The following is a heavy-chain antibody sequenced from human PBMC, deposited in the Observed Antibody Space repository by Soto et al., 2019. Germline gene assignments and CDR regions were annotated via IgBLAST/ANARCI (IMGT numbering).Heavy chain of an antibody. CDR3: ARDRPPGSLYGMDA. CDR2: ISTDSGYT. V-gene: IGHV1-18*01. J-gene: IGHJ6*02. CDR1: GYIFTTYG. Sequence: QIQLVQSGGEVARPGASVTVSCEASGYIFTTYGLSWVRQTPAHGLEWMGWISTDSGYTQYSQLLQGRVTMTRDTSTNTAYMELRDLTFDDTGIYYCARDRPPGSLYGMDAWGQGTAVTVSS.